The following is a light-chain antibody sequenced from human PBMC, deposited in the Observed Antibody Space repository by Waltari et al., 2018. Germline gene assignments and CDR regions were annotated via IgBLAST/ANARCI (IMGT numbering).Light chain of an antibody. CDR3: LQRVSRPPWT. V-gene: IGKV3-11*01. Sequence: ETVLTQSPATLSLSPGERATLSCRASQTVYTYLAWYQQKPGQAPRPLLYDASNRASGVPARFSGSGSGTDFTLTISSLEPEDFAVYYCLQRVSRPPWTFGQGTKVEL. J-gene: IGKJ1*01. CDR1: QTVYTY. CDR2: DAS.